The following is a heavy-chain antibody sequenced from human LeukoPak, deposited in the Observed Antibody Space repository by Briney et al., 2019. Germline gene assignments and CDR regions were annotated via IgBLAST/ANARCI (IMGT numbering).Heavy chain of an antibody. Sequence: ASVKVSCKASGYTFTSYDINWVRQATGQGLEWMGWMNPNSGNTGYAQKFQGRVTMTRNTSISTAYMELGSLRSEDTAVYYCASRNWGSDAFDIWGQGTMVTVSS. V-gene: IGHV1-8*01. CDR3: ASRNWGSDAFDI. CDR2: MNPNSGNT. J-gene: IGHJ3*02. D-gene: IGHD7-27*01. CDR1: GYTFTSYD.